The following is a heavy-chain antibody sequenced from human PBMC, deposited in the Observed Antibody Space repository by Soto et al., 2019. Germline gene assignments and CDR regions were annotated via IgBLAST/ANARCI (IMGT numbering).Heavy chain of an antibody. CDR3: ARYVTFYDYVNTGFDY. J-gene: IGHJ4*02. CDR2: ISSSSSYI. D-gene: IGHD3-16*01. CDR1: GFTFSSYS. Sequence: EVQLVESGGGLVKPGGSLRLSCAASGFTFSSYSMNWVRQAPGKGLEWVSSISSSSSYIYYADSVKGRFTISRDNAKNSLYLQMNSLRAEDTAVYYCARYVTFYDYVNTGFDYWGQGTLVTVSS. V-gene: IGHV3-21*01.